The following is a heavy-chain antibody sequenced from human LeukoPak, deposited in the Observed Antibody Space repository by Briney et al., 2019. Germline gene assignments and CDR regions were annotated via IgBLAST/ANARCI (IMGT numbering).Heavy chain of an antibody. CDR1: GFTFSSYE. Sequence: GGALRLSCAASGFTFSSYEMNWVRQAPGKGLEWVSYISSSGSTIYYADSVKGRFTISRDNAKNSLYLQMNSLRAEDTAVYYCARDPGGAFDYWGQGTLVTVSS. CDR3: ARDPGGAFDY. CDR2: ISSSGSTI. V-gene: IGHV3-48*03. J-gene: IGHJ4*02. D-gene: IGHD3-16*01.